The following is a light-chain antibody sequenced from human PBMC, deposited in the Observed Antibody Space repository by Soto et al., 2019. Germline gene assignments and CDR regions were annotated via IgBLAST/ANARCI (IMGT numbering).Light chain of an antibody. CDR2: EVT. CDR3: SSYAGSNNVV. CDR1: SSDVGGYNY. V-gene: IGLV2-8*01. Sequence: QSALTQPPSASGSPGQSVTISCTGTSSDVGGYNYVSWYQHHPGKAPKLMIYEVTKRPSGVPDRFSGSKSGNTASLTVSGLQTADEADYYCSSYAGSNNVVFGGGTKLTVL. J-gene: IGLJ2*01.